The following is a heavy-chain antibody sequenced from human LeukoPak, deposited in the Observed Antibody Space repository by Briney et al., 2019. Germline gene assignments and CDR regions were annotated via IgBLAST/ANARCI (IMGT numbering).Heavy chain of an antibody. CDR3: RSLIAARQDAFDI. CDR1: GFTFSSYG. D-gene: IGHD6-6*01. V-gene: IGHV3-30*03. J-gene: IGHJ3*02. CDR2: ISYDGSKK. Sequence: GGSLRLSCAASGFTFSSYGMHWVRQAPGKGLEWVAVISYDGSKKYYADSVKGRFTISRDNSKNTLYLQMNSLRAEDTAVYYCRSLIAARQDAFDIWGQGTMVAVSS.